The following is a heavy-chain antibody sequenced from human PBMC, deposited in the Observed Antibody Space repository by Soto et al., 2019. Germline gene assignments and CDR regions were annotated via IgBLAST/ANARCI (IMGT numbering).Heavy chain of an antibody. CDR3: ARWGRLLSSRHYYYYYGMDV. Sequence: SETLSLTCAVYGGSFSGYYWSWIRQPPGKGLEWIGEINHSGITNYNPSLKSRVTISVDTSKNQFSLKLSSVTAADTAVYYCARWGRLLSSRHYYYYYGMDVWGQGTTVTVYS. D-gene: IGHD6-13*01. CDR2: INHSGIT. J-gene: IGHJ6*02. V-gene: IGHV4-34*01. CDR1: GGSFSGYY.